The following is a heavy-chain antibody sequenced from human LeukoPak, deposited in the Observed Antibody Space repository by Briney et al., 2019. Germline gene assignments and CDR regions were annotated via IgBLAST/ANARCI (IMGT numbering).Heavy chain of an antibody. CDR1: GYTFNTFG. CDR3: AREYIPQGGDY. Sequence: GASVKVSCKASGYTFNTFGITWVRQAPGQGLEWLGWIAVYNGDTNYAQKFQGRVTMTRNTSISTAYMELSSLRSEDTAEYYCAREYIPQGGDYWGQGTLVTVSS. J-gene: IGHJ4*02. CDR2: IAVYNGDT. D-gene: IGHD2-21*01. V-gene: IGHV1-18*01.